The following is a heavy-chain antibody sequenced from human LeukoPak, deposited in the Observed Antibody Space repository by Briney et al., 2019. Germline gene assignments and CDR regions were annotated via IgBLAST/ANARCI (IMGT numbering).Heavy chain of an antibody. V-gene: IGHV3-30-3*01. CDR1: GFTFSSDA. CDR3: ARRGNCSSTSCLNWFDP. D-gene: IGHD2-2*01. Sequence: GRSLRVSCAASGFTFSSDAMHWVRQAPGKGLEWVAFMSYDGSNKYYADSVKGRFTISRDNSKNTLYLQMNSLRAEDTAVYYCARRGNCSSTSCLNWFDPGGQGTLVTVSS. J-gene: IGHJ5*02. CDR2: MSYDGSNK.